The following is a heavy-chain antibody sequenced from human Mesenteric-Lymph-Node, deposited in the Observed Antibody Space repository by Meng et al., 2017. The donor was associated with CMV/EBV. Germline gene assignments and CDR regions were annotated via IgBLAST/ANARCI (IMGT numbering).Heavy chain of an antibody. D-gene: IGHD1-14*01. CDR3: VKDRPYILGLDP. Sequence: GGSLRLSCAASGVSFSSYGMHWVRQAPGKGLEWVAFIRYDGSNENYADSVKGRFTISRDNSKNTLYLQMNSLRTEDTAMYYCVKDRPYILGLDPWGQGTLVTVSS. CDR1: GVSFSSYG. V-gene: IGHV3-30*02. CDR2: IRYDGSNE. J-gene: IGHJ5*02.